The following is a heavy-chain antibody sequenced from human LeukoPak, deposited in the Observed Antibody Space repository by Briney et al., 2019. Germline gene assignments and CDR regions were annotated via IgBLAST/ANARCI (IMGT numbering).Heavy chain of an antibody. Sequence: SETLSLTCAVYGGSFSGYYWSWIRQPPGKGLEWIGEINHSGSTNYNPSLKSRVTISVDTSKNQFSLKLSSVTAADTAVFYCARPTRGSSGYYSPSRYFQHWGQGTLVTVSS. J-gene: IGHJ1*01. V-gene: IGHV4-34*01. CDR2: INHSGST. CDR3: ARPTRGSSGYYSPSRYFQH. D-gene: IGHD3-22*01. CDR1: GGSFSGYY.